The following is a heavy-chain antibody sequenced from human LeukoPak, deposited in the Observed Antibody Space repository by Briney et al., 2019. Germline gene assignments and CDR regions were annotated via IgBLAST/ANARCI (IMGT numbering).Heavy chain of an antibody. D-gene: IGHD3-10*01. J-gene: IGHJ6*03. Sequence: GRSLRLSCAASGFTFSSYGMHWVRQAPGKGLEWVAVISYDGSNKYYADSVKGRFTISRDNSKNTLYLQMNSLRAEDTAVYYCARGVIRGVISSYYYYMDVWGKGTTVTVSS. CDR2: ISYDGSNK. CDR1: GFTFSSYG. CDR3: ARGVIRGVISSYYYYMDV. V-gene: IGHV3-30*03.